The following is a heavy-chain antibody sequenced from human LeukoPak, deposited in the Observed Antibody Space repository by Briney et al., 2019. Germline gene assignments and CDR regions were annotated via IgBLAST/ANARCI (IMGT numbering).Heavy chain of an antibody. D-gene: IGHD3-16*02. CDR3: ARDLKFGGVIGFDY. J-gene: IGHJ4*02. CDR1: GYSFTSNV. CDR2: ISTYNGNT. V-gene: IGHV1-18*01. Sequence: ASVKVSCKASGYSFTSNVISWVRQAPGQGLEWMGWISTYNGNTNYAQRLQGRVTMTTDTSTSTAYMELRSLRSDDTAVYYCARDLKFGGVIGFDYWGQGTLVTVSS.